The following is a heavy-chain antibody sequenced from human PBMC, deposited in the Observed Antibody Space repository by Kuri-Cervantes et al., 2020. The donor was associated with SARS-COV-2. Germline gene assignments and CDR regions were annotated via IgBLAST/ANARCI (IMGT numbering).Heavy chain of an antibody. Sequence: GRSLRLSCETSGFTFNAYWMTWVRQAPGRGLEGVANIKQDGSEKWYVDSVKGRFTISRDNAKNSVYLQMNSLRDEDTAVYHCARIRRDSPTDVTDFWGRGTLVTVSS. D-gene: IGHD2/OR15-2a*01. CDR3: ARIRRDSPTDVTDF. V-gene: IGHV3-7*01. CDR2: IKQDGSEK. J-gene: IGHJ4*02. CDR1: GFTFNAYW.